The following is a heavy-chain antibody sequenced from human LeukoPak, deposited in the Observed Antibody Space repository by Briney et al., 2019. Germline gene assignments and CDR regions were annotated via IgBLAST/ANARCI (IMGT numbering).Heavy chain of an antibody. CDR1: GYTFTGYY. D-gene: IGHD3-10*01. CDR3: ARGNVLLWFGELSGDWFDP. Sequence: GASVKVSCKASGYTFTGYYMHWVRQAPGQGLEWMGWINPNSGGTNYAQKFQGRVTMTRDTSISTAYMELSRLRSDDTAVYYCARGNVLLWFGELSGDWFDPWGQGTLVTVSS. J-gene: IGHJ5*02. CDR2: INPNSGGT. V-gene: IGHV1-2*02.